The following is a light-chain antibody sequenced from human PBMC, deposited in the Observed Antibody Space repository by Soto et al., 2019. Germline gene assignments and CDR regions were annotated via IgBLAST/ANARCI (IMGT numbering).Light chain of an antibody. CDR2: EVS. Sequence: SALTQPASVSGSPGQSITISCTGTSSDVGGYDYVSWYQLHPGKAPKLMVFEVSNRPSGVSYRFSGSKSGNTASLTISGLQAEDEADYFCSSHSVSTAYLFGTGTKVTVL. V-gene: IGLV2-14*01. CDR1: SSDVGGYDY. CDR3: SSHSVSTAYL. J-gene: IGLJ1*01.